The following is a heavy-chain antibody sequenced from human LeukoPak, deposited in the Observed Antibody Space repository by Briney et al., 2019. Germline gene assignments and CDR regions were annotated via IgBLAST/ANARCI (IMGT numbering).Heavy chain of an antibody. D-gene: IGHD1-26*01. CDR3: AREAKGAPYDY. Sequence: SETLSLTCTVSGVSISSYYWSWIRQPAGKGLEWLGRIYTSGSTNYNPSPKSRVTMSVDTSKNQFSLKLSSVTAADTAVYYCAREAKGAPYDYWGQGTLVTVSS. CDR2: IYTSGST. J-gene: IGHJ4*02. V-gene: IGHV4-4*07. CDR1: GVSISSYY.